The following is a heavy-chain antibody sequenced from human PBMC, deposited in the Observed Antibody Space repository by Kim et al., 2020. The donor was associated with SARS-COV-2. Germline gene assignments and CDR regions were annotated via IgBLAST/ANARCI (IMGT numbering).Heavy chain of an antibody. CDR1: GGSISSSSYY. J-gene: IGHJ4*02. D-gene: IGHD6-19*01. CDR2: MYYSGTT. CDR3: ARRYHSSGWRSFDY. V-gene: IGHV4-39*01. Sequence: SETLSLSCTVSGGSISSSSYYWGWIRQPPGKGLEWIGNMYYSGTTYYNPSLKSRVTISVDTSKNQFSLRLSSVTAADTAVYYCARRYHSSGWRSFDYWGQGTLVTVSS.